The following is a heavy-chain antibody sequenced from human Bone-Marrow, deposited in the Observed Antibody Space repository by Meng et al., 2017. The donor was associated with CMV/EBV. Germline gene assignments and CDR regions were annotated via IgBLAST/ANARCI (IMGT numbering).Heavy chain of an antibody. Sequence: GGSLRLSCAASGFTFSSYWMSWVRQAPGKGLEWVANIKQDGSEKYYVDSVKGRFTISRDNSKNTLYLQMNSLRAEDTAVYYCAKGAQYYDILTPFDYWGQGTLVTVSS. D-gene: IGHD3-9*01. CDR2: IKQDGSEK. V-gene: IGHV3-7*03. J-gene: IGHJ4*02. CDR3: AKGAQYYDILTPFDY. CDR1: GFTFSSYW.